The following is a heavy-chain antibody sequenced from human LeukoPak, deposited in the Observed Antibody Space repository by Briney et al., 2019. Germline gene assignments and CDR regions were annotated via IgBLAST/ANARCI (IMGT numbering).Heavy chain of an antibody. J-gene: IGHJ4*02. V-gene: IGHV3-21*01. Sequence: GRSLRLSCAASGFTFSTYGMHWVRQAPGKGLEWVSSISSSSIYIYYADSLKGRFTISRDSAKNSLFLQMNSLRVEDTAVYYCARTSSLTPTPSFDYWGQGTLVTVSS. CDR2: ISSSSIYI. CDR3: ARTSSLTPTPSFDY. D-gene: IGHD2-15*01. CDR1: GFTFSTYG.